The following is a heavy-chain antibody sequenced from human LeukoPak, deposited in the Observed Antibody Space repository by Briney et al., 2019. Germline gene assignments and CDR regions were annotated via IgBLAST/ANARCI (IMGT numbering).Heavy chain of an antibody. J-gene: IGHJ5*01. D-gene: IGHD1-26*01. Sequence: ASVKVSCKASGYTITAYYIHWVRQAPGQGLEWMGRINPNSGGTNYAQKFQGRVTMTRDTSISTAYMELSRLRSDDTAVYYCARPWEITLSERSYNWFDSWGQGTLVTVSS. V-gene: IGHV1-2*02. CDR1: GYTITAYY. CDR2: INPNSGGT. CDR3: ARPWEITLSERSYNWFDS.